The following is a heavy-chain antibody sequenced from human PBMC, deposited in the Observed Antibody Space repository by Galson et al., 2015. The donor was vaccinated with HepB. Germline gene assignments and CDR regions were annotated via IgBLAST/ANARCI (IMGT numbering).Heavy chain of an antibody. V-gene: IGHV3-74*01. CDR2: IDSDGSST. CDR3: ARDGAEELPLDY. Sequence: SLRLSCAASGFTFSHYWMHWVRQAPGKGLVWVSRIDSDGSSTSYADSVKGRFTISRDNAKNTLYLQMNSLRAEDTAVYFCARDGAEELPLDYWGQGTLVTVST. D-gene: IGHD1-7*01. CDR1: GFTFSHYW. J-gene: IGHJ4*02.